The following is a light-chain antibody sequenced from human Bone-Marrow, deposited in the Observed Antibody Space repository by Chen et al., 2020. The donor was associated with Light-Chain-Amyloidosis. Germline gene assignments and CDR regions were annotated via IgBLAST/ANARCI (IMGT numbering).Light chain of an antibody. CDR2: GSS. V-gene: IGKV3-20*01. J-gene: IGKJ4*01. Sequence: SVLTQSPGTVYLSPGEGANLSCRASQTISSNYFTWYQQKFGQAPRLLIYGSSSRDTGIPDRFTGSGSGTDFTLTINRLEPEDFAMYYCQQYGTSPLTFGGGTKVEIK. CDR1: QTISSNY. CDR3: QQYGTSPLT.